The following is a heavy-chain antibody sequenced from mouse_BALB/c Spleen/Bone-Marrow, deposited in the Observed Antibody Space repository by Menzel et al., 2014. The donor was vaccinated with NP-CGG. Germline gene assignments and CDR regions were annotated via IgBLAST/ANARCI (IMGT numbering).Heavy chain of an antibody. D-gene: IGHD1-1*01. V-gene: IGHV1-19*01. CDR1: GYTFTDYY. J-gene: IGHJ2*01. CDR2: VNPYDGGT. Sequence: SGPELVKPGASVKMSCKASGYTFTDYYMDWVKQSHGESFEWIGRVNPYDGGTSYNQKFKGKATLTVDKSSSTAYMELNSLTSEDSAVYYCAREGTTVVAYYFDYWGQGTTLTVSS. CDR3: AREGTTVVAYYFDY.